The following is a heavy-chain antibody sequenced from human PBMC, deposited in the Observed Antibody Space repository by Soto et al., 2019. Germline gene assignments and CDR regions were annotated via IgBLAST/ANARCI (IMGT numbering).Heavy chain of an antibody. CDR2: INPSGGST. J-gene: IGHJ4*02. CDR1: GYTFTSYY. D-gene: IGHD3-3*01. CDR3: ARDQTIRDKIWSGPEVHY. V-gene: IGHV1-46*01. Sequence: GASVKVSCKASGYTFTSYYMHWVRQAPGQGLEWMGIINPSGGSTSYAQKFQGRVTMTRDTSTSTVYMELSSLRSEDTAVYYCARDQTIRDKIWSGPEVHYWGQGTLVTVSS.